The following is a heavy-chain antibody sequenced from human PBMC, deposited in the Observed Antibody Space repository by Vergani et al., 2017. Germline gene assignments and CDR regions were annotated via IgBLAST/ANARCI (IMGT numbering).Heavy chain of an antibody. CDR1: GGSISSRSYY. D-gene: IGHD2-2*01. J-gene: IGHJ6*03. V-gene: IGHV4-39*01. CDR2: IYYSGST. Sequence: QLQESGPGLVKPSETLSLTCTVSGGSISSRSYYWGWIRQPPGKGLEWIGSIYYSGSTYYNPSLKSRVTISVDTSKNQFSLKLSSVTAADTAVYYCARGRKYCSSTSCYLYYYYYYMDVWGKGTTVTVSS. CDR3: ARGRKYCSSTSCYLYYYYYYMDV.